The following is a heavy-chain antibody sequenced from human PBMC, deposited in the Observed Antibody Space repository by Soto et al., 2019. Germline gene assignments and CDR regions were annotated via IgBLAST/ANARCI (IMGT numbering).Heavy chain of an antibody. J-gene: IGHJ4*01. CDR3: ARDGVADGNINFDY. Sequence: ASVKVSCKASGYMFTKSAMHWVRQAPGQRLEWMGWISGDSGNTKYSPKLQDRVTITRDTSASTAYMELSSLRPEDTALYYCARDGVADGNINFDYWGQGTLVTVSS. V-gene: IGHV1-3*01. CDR1: GYMFTKSA. CDR2: ISGDSGNT.